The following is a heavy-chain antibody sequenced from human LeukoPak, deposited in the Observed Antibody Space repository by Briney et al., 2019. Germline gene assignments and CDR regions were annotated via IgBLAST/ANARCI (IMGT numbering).Heavy chain of an antibody. J-gene: IGHJ4*02. V-gene: IGHV6-1*01. D-gene: IGHD1-20*01. Sequence: PSQTLSLTCAISGDSVSNKDATWNWIRQSPSRGLEWLGRAYCRSKWFYEYAPSVETRITINPDTSKNQFSLQLTAVIPEDTAVYFCAREGSSNWDARGPFYFGSWGQGTLVTVSS. CDR3: AREGSSNWDARGPFYFGS. CDR1: GDSVSNKDAT. CDR2: AYCRSKWFY.